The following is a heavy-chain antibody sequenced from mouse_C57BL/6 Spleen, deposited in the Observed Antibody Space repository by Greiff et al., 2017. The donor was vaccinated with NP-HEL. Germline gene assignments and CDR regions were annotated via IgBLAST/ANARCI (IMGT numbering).Heavy chain of an antibody. CDR3: ARGGWLLRAMDY. CDR2: ISSGSSII. CDR1: GFTFSDYG. Sequence: EVKLVESGGGLVKPGGSLKLSCAASGFTFSDYGMHWVRQAPEKGLEWVAYISSGSSIISYADTVKGRFTISRDNAKNTLFLQMASLGSEDTAMYYCARGGWLLRAMDYWGQGTSVTVSS. D-gene: IGHD2-3*01. V-gene: IGHV5-17*01. J-gene: IGHJ4*01.